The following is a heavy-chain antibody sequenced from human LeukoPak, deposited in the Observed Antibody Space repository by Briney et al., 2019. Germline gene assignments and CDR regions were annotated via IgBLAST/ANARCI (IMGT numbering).Heavy chain of an antibody. D-gene: IGHD3-9*01. CDR1: GFTFSSYA. CDR3: AKGGSTGYYNHFYY. J-gene: IGHJ4*02. CDR2: SGSGGST. V-gene: IGHV3-23*01. Sequence: GGSLRLSCAASGFTFSSYAMGWVRQAPGKGLEWVSTSGSGGSTYYADSVKGRFTISRDNSKSTLYLQMNSLRDEGTAVYYCAKGGSTGYYNHFYYWGQGTPVTVSS.